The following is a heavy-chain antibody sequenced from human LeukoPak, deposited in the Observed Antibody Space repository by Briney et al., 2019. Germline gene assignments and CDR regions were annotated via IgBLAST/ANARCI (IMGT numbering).Heavy chain of an antibody. V-gene: IGHV3-23*01. CDR2: ISGSGGNT. D-gene: IGHD3-22*01. J-gene: IGHJ4*02. Sequence: GGSLRLSCVASGFTFSSNAMSWVRQAPGKRLEWVSAISGSGGNTYYADSVKGRFTISRDNSKNTLYVQMNSLTAEDTAVYYCAKEAYYYDSSGYYRGIDYWGQGTLVTVSS. CDR1: GFTFSSNA. CDR3: AKEAYYYDSSGYYRGIDY.